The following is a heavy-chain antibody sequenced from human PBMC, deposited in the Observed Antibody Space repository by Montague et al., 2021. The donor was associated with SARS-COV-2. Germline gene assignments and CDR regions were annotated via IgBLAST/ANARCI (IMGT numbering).Heavy chain of an antibody. CDR1: SGSISSYY. D-gene: IGHD6-13*01. Sequence: SETLSLTCTVSSGSISSYYWSWIRQPPGKGLEWIGYIYYSGITNYNPSLKSRVTISVDASKNQFSLKLSSVTAADTAVYYCARGAGYSSSWYLAFEIWGQGTMVTVSS. J-gene: IGHJ3*02. CDR2: IYYSGIT. CDR3: ARGAGYSSSWYLAFEI. V-gene: IGHV4-59*01.